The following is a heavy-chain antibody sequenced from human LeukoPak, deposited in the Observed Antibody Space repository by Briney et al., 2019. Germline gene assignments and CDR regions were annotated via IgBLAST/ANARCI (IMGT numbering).Heavy chain of an antibody. J-gene: IGHJ4*02. CDR1: GASISTYY. V-gene: IGHV4-59*01. Sequence: PSEPLSLPCPLSGASISTYYWSWIRQPPGKGLEWIGCIDYSGCTIYNPSLKSRVTISVDTSKNQFSLKLSSVTGADTAVYYCARIKGKTSGSYYFDNWGQGTLVTVSS. CDR3: ARIKGKTSGSYYFDN. CDR2: IDYSGCT. D-gene: IGHD1-26*01.